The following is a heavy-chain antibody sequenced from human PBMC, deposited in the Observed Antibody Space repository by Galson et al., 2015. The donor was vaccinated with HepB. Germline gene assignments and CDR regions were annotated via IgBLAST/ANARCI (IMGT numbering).Heavy chain of an antibody. Sequence: SVKVSCKVSGYTLTELPMHWVRQAPGKGLEWMGGFDPEDGETIYAQKFQGRVTMTEDTSTDTAYMELSSLRSEDTAVYYCATLTGTFYPWGRVYRAFDPWGQGTLVAVSS. J-gene: IGHJ5*02. V-gene: IGHV1-24*01. CDR2: FDPEDGET. CDR1: GYTLTELP. D-gene: IGHD1-7*01. CDR3: ATLTGTFYPWGRVYRAFDP.